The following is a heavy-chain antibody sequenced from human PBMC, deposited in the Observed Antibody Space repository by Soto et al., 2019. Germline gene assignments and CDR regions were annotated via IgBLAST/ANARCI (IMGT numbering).Heavy chain of an antibody. Sequence: GGSLRLSCAASGFTFSSYGMHWVRQAPGKGLEWVAVIAYDGSNKYYADSVKGRFTISRDNSKNTLYLQMNSLRAEDTAVYYCAKDLLPDIVVVPGDIDYWGQGTLVTVSS. CDR3: AKDLLPDIVVVPGDIDY. CDR2: IAYDGSNK. V-gene: IGHV3-30*18. D-gene: IGHD2-2*01. CDR1: GFTFSSYG. J-gene: IGHJ4*02.